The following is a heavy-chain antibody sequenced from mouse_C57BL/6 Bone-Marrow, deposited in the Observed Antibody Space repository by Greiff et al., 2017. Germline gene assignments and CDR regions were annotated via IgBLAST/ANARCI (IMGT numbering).Heavy chain of an antibody. CDR2: IYPGSGST. CDR3: SITTVVAYPSEVDY. J-gene: IGHJ2*01. Sequence: QVQLKQPGAELVKPGASVKMSCKASGYTFTSYWITWVKQRPGQGLEWIGDIYPGSGSTNYNEKFKSKATLTVETSSSTAYMQLSSLTSEDSAVYYCSITTVVAYPSEVDYWGQGTTLTVSS. V-gene: IGHV1-55*01. D-gene: IGHD1-1*01. CDR1: GYTFTSYW.